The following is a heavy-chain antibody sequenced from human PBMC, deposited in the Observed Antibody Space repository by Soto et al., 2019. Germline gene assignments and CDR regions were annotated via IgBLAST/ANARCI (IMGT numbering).Heavy chain of an antibody. CDR2: ISYDGSNK. CDR3: ARGPEGVVNGMDV. J-gene: IGHJ6*02. D-gene: IGHD3-22*01. CDR1: GFTFSSYA. V-gene: IGHV3-30*14. Sequence: QVQLVESGGGVVQPGRSLRLSCAASGFTFSSYAMHWVRQAPGKGLEWVAVISYDGSNKYYADSVKGRFTISRDNFKNTLFPQMNRLRAEDTAFDYCARGPEGVVNGMDVWGQGTTVTVSS.